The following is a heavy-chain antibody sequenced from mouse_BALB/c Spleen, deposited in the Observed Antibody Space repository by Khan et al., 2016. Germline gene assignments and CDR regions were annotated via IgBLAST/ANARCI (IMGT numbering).Heavy chain of an antibody. V-gene: IGHV1S137*01. D-gene: IGHD2-14*01. CDR3: ARGPYYRYDVFDY. J-gene: IGHJ2*01. CDR1: GYTFTDYA. Sequence: QIQLVQSGPELVRPGVSVKISCKGFGYTFTDYAMHWVKQSHAKSLEWIGVISTYSGNTNYNQKFKGKATMTVDKSSSPAYMELARLTSDDSAIYYCARGPYYRYDVFDYWSQGTTLTVSS. CDR2: ISTYSGNT.